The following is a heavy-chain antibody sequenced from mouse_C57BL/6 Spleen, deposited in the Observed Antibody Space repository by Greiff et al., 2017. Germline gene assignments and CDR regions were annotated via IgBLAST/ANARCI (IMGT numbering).Heavy chain of an antibody. CDR2: IYPGDGDT. D-gene: IGHD2-4*01. J-gene: IGHJ4*01. Sequence: QVQLQQSGAELVKPGASVKISCKATGYAFSSYWLNWVKQRPGKGLEWIGQIYPGDGDTNYNGKFKGKATLTADKSSSTAYMQLSSLTSEDSAVYYCARIYYDYDGYAMDYWGQGTSVTVSS. CDR1: GYAFSSYW. CDR3: ARIYYDYDGYAMDY. V-gene: IGHV1-80*01.